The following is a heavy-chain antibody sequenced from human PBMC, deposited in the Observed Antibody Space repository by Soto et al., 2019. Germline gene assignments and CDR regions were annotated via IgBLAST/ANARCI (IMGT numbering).Heavy chain of an antibody. CDR1: GGSISSYY. J-gene: IGHJ5*02. D-gene: IGHD3-22*01. CDR2: IYYSGST. CDR3: ARASSGYYHNWFDA. Sequence: ESLSLTCTVSGGSISSYYWSWIRQPPGKGLEWIGYIYYSGSTNYNPSLKSRVTISVDTSKNQFSLKLSSVTAADTAVYYCARASSGYYHNWFDAWGQGTLVTVSS. V-gene: IGHV4-59*01.